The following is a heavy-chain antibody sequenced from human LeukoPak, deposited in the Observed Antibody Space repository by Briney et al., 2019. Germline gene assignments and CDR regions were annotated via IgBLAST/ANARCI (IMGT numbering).Heavy chain of an antibody. V-gene: IGHV3-33*01. Sequence: GGSLRLSCAASGFTFSSYGMHWVRQALGKGLEWVAVIWYDGSNKYYADSVKGRFTISRDNSKNTLYLQMNSLRAEDTAVYYCARDKLPAVTSGLDYWGQGTLVTVSS. CDR1: GFTFSSYG. D-gene: IGHD4-17*01. CDR2: IWYDGSNK. J-gene: IGHJ4*02. CDR3: ARDKLPAVTSGLDY.